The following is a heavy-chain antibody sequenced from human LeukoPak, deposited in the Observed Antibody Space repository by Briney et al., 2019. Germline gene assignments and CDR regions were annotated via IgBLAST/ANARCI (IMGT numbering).Heavy chain of an antibody. CDR3: ARRGYYYDSSGYYSVGDY. J-gene: IGHJ4*02. V-gene: IGHV3-23*01. D-gene: IGHD3-22*01. Sequence: SGRSLRLSCAASGFTFSSYAMHWVRQAPGKGLEWVSAISATGATTYYADSVKGRFIISRDNSKNTLYLEMSSLRAEDTAVYFCARRGYYYDSSGYYSVGDYWGQGTLVTVSS. CDR2: ISATGATT. CDR1: GFTFSSYA.